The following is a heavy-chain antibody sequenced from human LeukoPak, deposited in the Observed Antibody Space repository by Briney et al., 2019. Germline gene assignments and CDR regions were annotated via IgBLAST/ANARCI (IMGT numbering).Heavy chain of an antibody. CDR2: ISAVGGTT. CDR1: EFTFRSYA. V-gene: IGHV3-23*01. CDR3: AKAMGRSYFDQ. J-gene: IGHJ4*02. D-gene: IGHD1-26*01. Sequence: PGRFLRLSFAASEFTFRSYAMTGVRQAPGKALKWGSRISAVGGTTHYAGSVTGRFTISRDNSNNTLFLQMNSLRAEDTAVFYCAKAMGRSYFDQWGQGTGDSVSS.